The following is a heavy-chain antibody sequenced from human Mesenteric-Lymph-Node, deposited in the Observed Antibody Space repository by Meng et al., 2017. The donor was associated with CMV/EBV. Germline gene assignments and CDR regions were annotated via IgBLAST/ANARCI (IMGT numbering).Heavy chain of an antibody. CDR1: GGTFSSYT. Sequence: QVQLVQSGAEVKKPGSSVRVSCQSSGGTFSSYTISWVRQAPGQGLEWMGRIIPILGIANYAQKFQGRVTITADKSTSTAYMELSSLRSEDTAVYYCAGGIAAAGSRWFDPWGQGTLVTVSS. D-gene: IGHD6-13*01. CDR3: AGGIAAAGSRWFDP. J-gene: IGHJ5*02. V-gene: IGHV1-69*02. CDR2: IIPILGIA.